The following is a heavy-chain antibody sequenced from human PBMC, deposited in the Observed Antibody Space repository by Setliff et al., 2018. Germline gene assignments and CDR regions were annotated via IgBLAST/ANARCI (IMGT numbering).Heavy chain of an antibody. V-gene: IGHV1-18*01. Sequence: ASVKVSCKGSGYILSSYGISWVRQAPGQGLEWMGWISSYNNDVTNYLQRFQGRVTMTTDTSTSAAYMELRSLRSDDTAVYYCAISSLSICSGGTCPNAFDVWGQGTMVTVSS. CDR3: AISSLSICSGGTCPNAFDV. D-gene: IGHD2-15*01. CDR1: GYILSSYG. CDR2: ISSYNNDVT. J-gene: IGHJ3*01.